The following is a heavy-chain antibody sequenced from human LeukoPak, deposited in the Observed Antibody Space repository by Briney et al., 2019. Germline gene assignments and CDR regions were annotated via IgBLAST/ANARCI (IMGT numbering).Heavy chain of an antibody. V-gene: IGHV3-30-3*01. J-gene: IGHJ4*02. CDR1: GFTFSSYA. D-gene: IGHD3-10*01. CDR3: AREGYYYGSGSYSYFDY. Sequence: GGSLRLSCAASGFTFSSYAMHWVRQAPGEGLEWVAVISYDGSNKYYADSVKGRFTISRDNSKNTLYLQMNSLRAEDTAVYYCAREGYYYGSGSYSYFDYWGQGTLVTVSS. CDR2: ISYDGSNK.